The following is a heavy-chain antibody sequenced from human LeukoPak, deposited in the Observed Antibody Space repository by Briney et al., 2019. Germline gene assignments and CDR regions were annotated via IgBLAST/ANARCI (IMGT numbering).Heavy chain of an antibody. J-gene: IGHJ4*02. Sequence: PSETLSLTCTVSGGSISSHYWSWIRQPSGKGLEWIGYIYYSGSTNYNPSLKSRVTISVDTSKNQSSLKLSSVTAADTAVYYCAGGEIAPYYFDYWGQGTLVTVSS. CDR2: IYYSGST. D-gene: IGHD3-10*01. CDR1: GGSISSHY. CDR3: AGGEIAPYYFDY. V-gene: IGHV4-59*11.